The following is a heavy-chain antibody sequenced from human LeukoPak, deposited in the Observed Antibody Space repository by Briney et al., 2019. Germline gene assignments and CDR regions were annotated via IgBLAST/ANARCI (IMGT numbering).Heavy chain of an antibody. J-gene: IGHJ5*02. CDR3: ARGPKHNWFDP. CDR1: GGTFSSYA. V-gene: IGHV1-69*04. Sequence: SVKVSCKASGGTFSSYAISWVRQAPGQGLEWMGRIIPILGIANYAQKFQGRVTITADKSTSTAYMELSSLRSEDTAVYYCARGPKHNWFDPWGQGTLVTVSS. CDR2: IIPILGIA.